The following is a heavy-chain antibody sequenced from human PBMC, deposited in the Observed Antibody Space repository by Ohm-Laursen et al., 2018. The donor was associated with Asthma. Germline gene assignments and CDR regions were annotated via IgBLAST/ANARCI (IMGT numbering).Heavy chain of an antibody. J-gene: IGHJ4*02. CDR2: ISSSGFTI. D-gene: IGHD1-1*01. CDR3: ARDSGWNALDY. V-gene: IGHV3-11*01. Sequence: SLRLPCAASGFTFSDYYMSWIRQAPGKGLEWVSFISSSGFTIYYADSVKGRFTISRDNAKNSLYLQMNSLRAEDTALYYCARDSGWNALDYWGQGTLVSVSS. CDR1: GFTFSDYY.